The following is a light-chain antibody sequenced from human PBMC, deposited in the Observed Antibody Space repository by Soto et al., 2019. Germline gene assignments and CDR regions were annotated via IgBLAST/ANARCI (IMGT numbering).Light chain of an antibody. J-gene: IGLJ2*01. CDR1: SSDVGGGNY. V-gene: IGLV2-14*01. Sequence: QSALTQPASVSGSPGQSITISCTGTSSDVGGGNYVSWYRQYPGKAPKLMIYDVTNRPSGVSYRFSGSKSGNTASLTISGPQAEDQADYYCSSYTTTYTLLFGGGTKLTVL. CDR2: DVT. CDR3: SSYTTTYTLL.